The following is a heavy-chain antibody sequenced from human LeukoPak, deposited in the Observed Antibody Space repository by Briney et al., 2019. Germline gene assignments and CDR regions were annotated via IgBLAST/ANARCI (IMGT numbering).Heavy chain of an antibody. D-gene: IGHD6-13*01. Sequence: GASVKVSCKASGGTFSSYAMSWVRQAPGQGLEWMGGIIPIFGTANYAQKFQGRVTITTDESTSTAYMELSSLRSEDTAVYYCARHSSSWHASFDYWGQGTLVTVSS. CDR3: ARHSSSWHASFDY. CDR2: IIPIFGTA. CDR1: GGTFSSYA. V-gene: IGHV1-69*05. J-gene: IGHJ4*02.